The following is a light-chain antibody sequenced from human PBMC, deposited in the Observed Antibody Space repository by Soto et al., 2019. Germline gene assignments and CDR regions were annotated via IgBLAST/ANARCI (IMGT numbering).Light chain of an antibody. Sequence: DIQMTQSPSSLSASLVDRVAITCRASQSISSYLNWYQQKPGKAPKVLIYAASTLQSGVPSRFSGSGSGTDFTLTISSLQPEDFATYYCQQLNSYPLTFGGGTKVDIK. CDR2: AAS. CDR3: QQLNSYPLT. V-gene: IGKV1-39*01. CDR1: QSISSY. J-gene: IGKJ4*01.